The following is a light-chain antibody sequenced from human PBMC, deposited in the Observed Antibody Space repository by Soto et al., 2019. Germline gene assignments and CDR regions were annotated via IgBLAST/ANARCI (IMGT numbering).Light chain of an antibody. CDR3: CSYESTNTLV. V-gene: IGLV2-23*01. CDR1: ISDIGTYNL. Sequence: QSALTQPASVSGSPGQSITISRTGSISDIGTYNLVSWFQQHPGKAPKLIIYEGSKRPSGVSNRFSGSKSGNTASLTISGLQAEDEADYYCCSYESTNTLVLGGGTKLTVL. CDR2: EGS. J-gene: IGLJ2*01.